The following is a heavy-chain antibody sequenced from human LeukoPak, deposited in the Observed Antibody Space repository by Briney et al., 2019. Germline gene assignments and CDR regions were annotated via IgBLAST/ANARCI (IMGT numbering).Heavy chain of an antibody. Sequence: GGSLRLSCAASGFIFSSYAMSWVRQTPGKGLECVSTISGGGGSTYYADSVKGRFTISRDNSKNTLYLQMNTLRAEDTAIYFCARDREWLRPQDYWGQGTLVTVSS. V-gene: IGHV3-23*01. CDR3: ARDREWLRPQDY. CDR2: ISGGGGST. D-gene: IGHD5-12*01. CDR1: GFIFSSYA. J-gene: IGHJ4*02.